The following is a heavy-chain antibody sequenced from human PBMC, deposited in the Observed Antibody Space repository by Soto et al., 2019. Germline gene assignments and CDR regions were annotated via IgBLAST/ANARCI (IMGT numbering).Heavy chain of an antibody. CDR1: GYSFTSYW. J-gene: IGHJ6*02. V-gene: IGHV5-51*01. D-gene: IGHD5-12*01. CDR2: IYPGDSDT. CDR3: ARQEATMGEXYYYGMDV. Sequence: GESLKISCKGSGYSFTSYWIGWVRQMPGKGLEWMGIIYPGDSDTRYSPSFQGQVTISADKSISTAYLQWSSLKASDTAMYYCARQEATMGEXYYYGMDVWGQGTTVTVSS.